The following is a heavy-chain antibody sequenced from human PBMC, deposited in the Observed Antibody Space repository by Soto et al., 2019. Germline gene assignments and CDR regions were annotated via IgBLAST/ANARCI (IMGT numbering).Heavy chain of an antibody. J-gene: IGHJ5*02. D-gene: IGHD2-15*01. CDR2: ISSSSSTI. Sequence: PGGSLRLSCAASGFTFSSYSMNWVRQAPGKGLEWVSYISSSSSTIYYADSVKGRFTISRDNAKNSLYLQMNSLRDEDTAVYYCARLGGACSGCSCYSGSWFDPWGQGTLVTVSS. CDR3: ARLGGACSGCSCYSGSWFDP. V-gene: IGHV3-48*02. CDR1: GFTFSSYS.